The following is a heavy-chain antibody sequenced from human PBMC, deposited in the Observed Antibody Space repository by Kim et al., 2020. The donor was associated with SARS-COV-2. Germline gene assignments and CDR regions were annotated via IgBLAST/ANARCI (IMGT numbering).Heavy chain of an antibody. D-gene: IGHD6-13*01. V-gene: IGHV4-34*01. CDR2: INHRGST. CDR1: GGSFSGYY. Sequence: SETLSLTCAVYGGSFSGYYWSWIRQPPGKGLEWIGEINHRGSTNYNPSLKSRVTISVDTSKNQFSLMLISVTAADTAVYYCARGGAAAGTVVGWFDPWGQGTLVTVSS. CDR3: ARGGAAAGTVVGWFDP. J-gene: IGHJ5*02.